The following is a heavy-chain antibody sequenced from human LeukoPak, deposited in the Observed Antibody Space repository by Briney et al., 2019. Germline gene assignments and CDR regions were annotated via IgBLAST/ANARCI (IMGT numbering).Heavy chain of an antibody. V-gene: IGHV4-39*01. CDR1: GGSISSSSCY. CDR3: ARRGVYGSRSYFGY. D-gene: IGHD3-10*01. Sequence: SETLSLTCTVSGGSISSSSCYWGWIRQTPGQRLEWIGSIFYSGRTYYKPSLKSRVTISVDTSKNQFSLKLNSVTAADTAVYYCARRGVYGSRSYFGYWGQGTLVTVSS. J-gene: IGHJ4*02. CDR2: IFYSGRT.